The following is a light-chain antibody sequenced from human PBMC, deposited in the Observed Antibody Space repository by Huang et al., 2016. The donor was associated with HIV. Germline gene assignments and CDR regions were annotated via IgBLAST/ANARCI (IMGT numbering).Light chain of an antibody. CDR2: GVS. J-gene: IGKJ1*01. V-gene: IGKV3-20*01. CDR3: QQYGSSPWT. CDR1: QMVRSTY. Sequence: EIVLTQSPGALSLSPGERATLSCRASQMVRSTYFAWYQQKPGQAPRLLIYGVSSRATGIPDRFSGSGSETDFTLTISRLEPEDFAVYYCQQYGSSPWTFGQGTKVEIK.